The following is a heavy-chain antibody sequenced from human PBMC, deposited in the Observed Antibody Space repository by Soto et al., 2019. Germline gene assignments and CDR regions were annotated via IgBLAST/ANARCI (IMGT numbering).Heavy chain of an antibody. D-gene: IGHD2-2*01. Sequence: GGSLRLSCAASGFTFSSYAMSWVRQAPGKGLEWVSAISGSGGSTYYADSVKGRFTISRDNSKNTLYLQMNSLRAEDTAVYYWGTSPSSYYYYYGMDVWGQGTTVTVAS. CDR2: ISGSGGST. CDR1: GFTFSSYA. V-gene: IGHV3-23*01. CDR3: GTSPSSYYYYYGMDV. J-gene: IGHJ6*02.